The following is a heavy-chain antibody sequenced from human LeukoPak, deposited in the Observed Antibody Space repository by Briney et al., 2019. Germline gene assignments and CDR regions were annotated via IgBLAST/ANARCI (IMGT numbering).Heavy chain of an antibody. D-gene: IGHD3-3*01. V-gene: IGHV1-8*03. CDR2: MNPNSGNT. CDR1: GYTFTSYV. CDR3: ARGGRILRFLEWSDAGTDNFDY. Sequence: ASVKVSCKASGYTFTSYVINWVRQATGQGLEWMGWMNPNSGNTGYAQKFQGRVTITRNTSISTAYMELSSLRSEDTAVYYCARGGRILRFLEWSDAGTDNFDYWGQGTLVTVSS. J-gene: IGHJ4*02.